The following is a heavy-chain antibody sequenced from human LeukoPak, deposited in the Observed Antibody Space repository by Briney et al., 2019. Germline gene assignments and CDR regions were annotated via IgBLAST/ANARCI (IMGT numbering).Heavy chain of an antibody. Sequence: PGGSLRLSCAASGFGFSTYSMIWVRQAPGKGLEWVSSVSGTSEYIYYADSVRGRFTISRDSAKNTVYLQMNSLRAEDTAVYYCARWYSSGWYSDYWGQGTLVTVSS. CDR2: VSGTSEYI. J-gene: IGHJ4*02. D-gene: IGHD6-19*01. V-gene: IGHV3-21*06. CDR3: ARWYSSGWYSDY. CDR1: GFGFSTYS.